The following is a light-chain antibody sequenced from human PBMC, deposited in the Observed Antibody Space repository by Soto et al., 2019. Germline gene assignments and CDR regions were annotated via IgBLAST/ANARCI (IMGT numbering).Light chain of an antibody. CDR2: GAS. CDR3: QQYGSSPWT. J-gene: IGKJ1*01. V-gene: IGKV3-20*01. CDR1: QSVSRSS. Sequence: EIVLTQSPGTLSLSPGERATLSCRASQSVSRSSLAWSQQTPGQAPRPLLYGASSRARGIPARFSGSGSGTDFTLTISRLEPEDFAVDYCQQYGSSPWTFGQGTKVEIK.